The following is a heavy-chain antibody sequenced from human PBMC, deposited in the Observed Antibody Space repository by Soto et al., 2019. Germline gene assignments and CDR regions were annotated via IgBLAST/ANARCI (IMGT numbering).Heavy chain of an antibody. J-gene: IGHJ4*02. CDR3: ARDRTGRGTYYFDY. CDR1: AFSFVSFG. V-gene: IGHV3-33*01. Sequence: PWGSLRLSCEASAFSFVSFGIHFFRHAPCKWLEWVSVMWHDGSNKYYADSVKGRFTISRDNSKNTLFLQMNGLRAEDTAVYYCARDRTGRGTYYFDYWGQGTPVTVSS. D-gene: IGHD3-10*01. CDR2: MWHDGSNK.